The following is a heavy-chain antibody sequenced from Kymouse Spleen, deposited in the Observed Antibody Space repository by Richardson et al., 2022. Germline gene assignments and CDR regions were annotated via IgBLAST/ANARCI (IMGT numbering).Heavy chain of an antibody. D-gene: IGHD6-6*01. Sequence: QVQLVESGGGVVQPGRSLRLSCAASGFTFSSYGMHWVRQAPGKGLEWVAVISYDGSNKYYADSVKGRFTISRDNSKNTLYLQMNSLRAEDTAVYYCAKIAARRDHYYYYGMDVWGQGTTVTVSS. CDR2: ISYDGSNK. V-gene: IGHV3-30*18. J-gene: IGHJ6*02. CDR1: GFTFSSYG. CDR3: AKIAARRDHYYYYGMDV.